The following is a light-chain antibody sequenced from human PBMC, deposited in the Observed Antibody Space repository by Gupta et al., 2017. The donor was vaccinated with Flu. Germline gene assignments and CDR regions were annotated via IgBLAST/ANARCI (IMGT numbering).Light chain of an antibody. CDR3: QQDNNSWA. J-gene: IGKJ1*01. CDR2: GAS. CDR1: QSVSSN. Sequence: EIVMTQSPAILSVSTGERATLSCRASQSVSSNLAWYQQKPGQAPRLIIYGASNRATGIPARFSGTGYGKEFTLTSSGRQYEDFAVYYWQQDNNSWAFGQGTKVEIK. V-gene: IGKV3-15*01.